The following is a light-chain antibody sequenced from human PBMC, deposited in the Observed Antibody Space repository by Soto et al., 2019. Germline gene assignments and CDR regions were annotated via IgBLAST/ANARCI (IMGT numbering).Light chain of an antibody. V-gene: IGKV3-20*01. CDR2: GAS. CDR3: QQYGSSSWT. CDR1: QSVSRSY. J-gene: IGKJ1*01. Sequence: EIVLTQSPGTLSLSPGERATLSCRASQSVSRSYFAWYQQRFGQAPRLLIYGASSRATGIPDRFSGSGSGTDFTLTISRLEPEDCEVYYCQQYGSSSWTFGQGTKVEIK.